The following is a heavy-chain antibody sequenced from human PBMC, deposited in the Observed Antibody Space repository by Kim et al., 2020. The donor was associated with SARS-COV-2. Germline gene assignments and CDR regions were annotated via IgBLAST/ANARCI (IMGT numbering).Heavy chain of an antibody. V-gene: IGHV1-69*04. CDR1: GGTFSSYA. D-gene: IGHD3-10*01. Sequence: SVKVSCKASGGTFSSYAISWVRQAPGQGLEWMGRIIPILGIANYAQKFQGRVTITADKSTSTAYMELSSLRSEDTAVYYCARAFGSGSYLFDYWGQGTLVTVSS. CDR2: IIPILGIA. CDR3: ARAFGSGSYLFDY. J-gene: IGHJ4*02.